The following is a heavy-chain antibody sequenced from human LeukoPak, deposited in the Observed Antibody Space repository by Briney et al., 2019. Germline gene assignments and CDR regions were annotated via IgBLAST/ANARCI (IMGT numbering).Heavy chain of an antibody. CDR1: GYTFTSYD. CDR2: MNPNSGNT. D-gene: IGHD3-10*01. Sequence: ASVKVPCKASGYTFTSYDINWVRQATGQGLEWMGWMNPNSGNTGYAQKFQGRVTMTRNTSISTAYMELSSLRSEDTAVYYCARTYAGSYYKPAYYYMDVWGKGATVTISS. CDR3: ARTYAGSYYKPAYYYMDV. J-gene: IGHJ6*03. V-gene: IGHV1-8*01.